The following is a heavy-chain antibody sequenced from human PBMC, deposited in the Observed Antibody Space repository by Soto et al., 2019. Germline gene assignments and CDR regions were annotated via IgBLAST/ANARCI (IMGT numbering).Heavy chain of an antibody. CDR3: AREYTSASALFDP. V-gene: IGHV1-2*02. D-gene: IGHD6-6*01. J-gene: IGHJ5*02. CDR1: GYTFTGYY. Sequence: ASVKIFCNASGYTFTGYYMHWVRQAPGQGLEWMVWINPDSGDTNYAQKFRDRVTMTRDTSISTAYMELSRLRSDDTAVYYCAREYTSASALFDPWGQGTLVTVSS. CDR2: INPDSGDT.